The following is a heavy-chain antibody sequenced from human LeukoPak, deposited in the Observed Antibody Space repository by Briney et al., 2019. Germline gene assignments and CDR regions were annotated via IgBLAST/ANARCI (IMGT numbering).Heavy chain of an antibody. CDR3: ARVPGVRGPLNN. CDR2: INSDGRST. D-gene: IGHD3-10*01. Sequence: GGALVLSWAGSGFPFRRYWMHWVRQAPGKGPGGVSGINSDGRSTSYADPVKGRFTISRDDAKHTLYLQINSLRAEDTAVYYCARVPGVRGPLNNWGQGTLVTVSS. J-gene: IGHJ4*02. CDR1: GFPFRRYW. V-gene: IGHV3-74*01.